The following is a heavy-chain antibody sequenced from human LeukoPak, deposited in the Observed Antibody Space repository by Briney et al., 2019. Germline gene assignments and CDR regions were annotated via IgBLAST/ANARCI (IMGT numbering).Heavy chain of an antibody. CDR3: VRQNLLVATSNPTFXY. V-gene: IGHV4-39*01. D-gene: IGHD5-12*01. CDR2: IYYSGTT. Sequence: SLTXTVSGGSITSSTYYWGWIRQPPGKGLEWIGSIYYSGTTYYNPSLKSRVTISVDTSKNQFSLKGSSLTAADTAVYYCVRQNLLVATSNPTFXYWGQGXXVTXXS. CDR1: GGSITSSTYY. J-gene: IGHJ4*02.